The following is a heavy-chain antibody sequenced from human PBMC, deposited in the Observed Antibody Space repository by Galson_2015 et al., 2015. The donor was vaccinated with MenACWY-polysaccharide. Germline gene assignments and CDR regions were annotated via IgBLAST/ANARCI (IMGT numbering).Heavy chain of an antibody. Sequence: SETLSLTCTVSGGSIRSSNHFWGWIRQPQGKGLEWIGAIYYTGTTYFRSSLKARASMSMDTARNQFSLKINAVTATETAIYYCAIYVRYGTGSFYRVDWVQGTRVTVSS. CDR2: IYYTGTT. CDR3: AIYVRYGTGSFYRVD. V-gene: IGHV4-39*01. D-gene: IGHD3-10*01. J-gene: IGHJ1*01. CDR1: GGSIRSSNHF.